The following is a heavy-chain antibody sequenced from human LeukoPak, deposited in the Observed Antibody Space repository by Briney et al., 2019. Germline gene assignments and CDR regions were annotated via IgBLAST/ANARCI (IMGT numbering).Heavy chain of an antibody. Sequence: ASVKVSCKASGYTFTGYYMHWVRQAPGQGLEWMGWINPNSGGTNYAQKFQGRVTMTRDTSISTAYMELSRLRSDDTAVYYCARDGVTLLRHDILTGYYQSAPYFDYWGQGTLVTVSS. CDR3: ARDGVTLLRHDILTGYYQSAPYFDY. V-gene: IGHV1-2*02. D-gene: IGHD3-9*01. J-gene: IGHJ4*02. CDR1: GYTFTGYY. CDR2: INPNSGGT.